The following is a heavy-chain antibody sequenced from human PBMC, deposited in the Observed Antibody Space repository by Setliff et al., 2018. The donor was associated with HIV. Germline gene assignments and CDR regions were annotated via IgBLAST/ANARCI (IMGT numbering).Heavy chain of an antibody. J-gene: IGHJ3*02. V-gene: IGHV3-15*01. CDR3: ILLGMHGAFQI. CDR2: TRSVSDGGRT. CDR1: GMSFSNAW. Sequence: GGSLRLSCAASGMSFSNAWMSWVRQVPGKGLEWVGRTRSVSDGGRTDYAAPVKGRFTISRDDSKNTLYLQMDSLSTEDTAVYYCILLGMHGAFQIWGQGTMVTVSS. D-gene: IGHD7-27*01.